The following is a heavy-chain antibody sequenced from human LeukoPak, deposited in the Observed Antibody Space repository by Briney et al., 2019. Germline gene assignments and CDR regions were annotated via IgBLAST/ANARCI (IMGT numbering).Heavy chain of an antibody. J-gene: IGHJ6*03. CDR2: IRYDGSNK. V-gene: IGHV3-30*02. Sequence: GGSLRLSCAASGFTFSSYGMHWVRQAPGKGLEWVAFIRYDGSNKYYADSVKGRFTISRDNSKNTLYLQMNSLRAEDTAVYYCAKSPPHQEYCYYYMDVWGKGTTVTVSS. CDR3: AKSPPHQEYCYYYMDV. CDR1: GFTFSSYG.